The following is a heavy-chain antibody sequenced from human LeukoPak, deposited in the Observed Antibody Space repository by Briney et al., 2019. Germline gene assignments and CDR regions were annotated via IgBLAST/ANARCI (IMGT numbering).Heavy chain of an antibody. Sequence: GGSLRLSCAASGFTFSSYGMHWVRQAPGKGLEWVAFIRYDGSNKYYADSVEGRFTISRDNSKNTLYLQMNSLRAEDTAVYYCAKAPGHSSGWPYFDYWGQGTLVTVSS. CDR3: AKAPGHSSGWPYFDY. CDR1: GFTFSSYG. D-gene: IGHD6-19*01. CDR2: IRYDGSNK. J-gene: IGHJ4*02. V-gene: IGHV3-30*02.